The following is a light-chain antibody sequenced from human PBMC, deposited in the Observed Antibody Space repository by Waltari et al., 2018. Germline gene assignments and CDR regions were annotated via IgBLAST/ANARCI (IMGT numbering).Light chain of an antibody. CDR2: ATS. Sequence: DIQMTQSPSSLSASVGDSVPISCRASKNISAYLNWYQQKPGKAPKLLIYATSSLQSGVPSRFSGSGSGAHFTLTINSLQPEDFATYYCQQSYTTPRTFGQGTNLEI. CDR3: QQSYTTPRT. J-gene: IGKJ2*01. CDR1: KNISAY. V-gene: IGKV1-39*01.